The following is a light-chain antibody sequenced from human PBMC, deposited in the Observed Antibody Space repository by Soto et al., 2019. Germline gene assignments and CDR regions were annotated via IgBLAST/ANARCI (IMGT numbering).Light chain of an antibody. CDR3: QEYNSVPLT. CDR2: VAS. V-gene: IGKV1-27*01. J-gene: IGKJ4*01. CDR1: QDISNY. Sequence: DIQMTQSPSSLSASVGDIVTITCRASQDISNYLAWYQQKPGKVPKLLIFVASTLQSGVPSRFSGGGSGTDFTLTISSLQPEDVATYYCQEYNSVPLTFGGGTKVDIK.